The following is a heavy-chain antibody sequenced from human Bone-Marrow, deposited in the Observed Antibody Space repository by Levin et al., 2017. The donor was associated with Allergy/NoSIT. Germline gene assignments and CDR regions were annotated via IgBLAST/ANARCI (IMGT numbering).Heavy chain of an antibody. Sequence: SQTLSLTCAVSGDSIPTGGYSWSWVRQSPGKGLEWLGYIYHTGTTHYNPSFKTRVAMSLDKSMNQFSLQLTSVTAADSAMYYCARVRDYFRWFDPWGQGTLVTVSS. CDR2: IYHTGTT. J-gene: IGHJ5*02. V-gene: IGHV4-30-2*06. D-gene: IGHD3-10*02. CDR3: ARVRDYFRWFDP. CDR1: GDSIPTGGYS.